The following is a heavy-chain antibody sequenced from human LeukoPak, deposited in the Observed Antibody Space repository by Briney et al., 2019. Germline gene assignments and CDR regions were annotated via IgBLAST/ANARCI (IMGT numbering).Heavy chain of an antibody. CDR3: AGTQRYCGGDCYSDY. CDR2: ISSSGSTI. V-gene: IGHV3-48*03. Sequence: GGSLRLSCAASGFTFSSYEMNWVRQAPGKGLEWVSYISSSGSTIYYADSVKGRFTISRDHAKNSLYLQMNSLRAEDTAVYYCAGTQRYCGGDCYSDYWGQGTLVTVSS. D-gene: IGHD2-21*02. J-gene: IGHJ4*02. CDR1: GFTFSSYE.